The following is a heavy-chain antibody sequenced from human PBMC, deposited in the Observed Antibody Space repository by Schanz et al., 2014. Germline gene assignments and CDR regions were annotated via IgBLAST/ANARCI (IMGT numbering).Heavy chain of an antibody. V-gene: IGHV3-30*02. CDR1: GFTFSSYG. J-gene: IGHJ6*02. CDR3: VKDLQRELLRDDHYYGMDV. D-gene: IGHD1-26*01. Sequence: QVQLVESGGGVVQPGGSLRLSCAASGFTFSSYGMHWVRQAPGKGLEWVAFIRDDGTYQNYADSIKGRFTVSRDNSKTTVFLQMHSLRADDTAVYYCVKDLQRELLRDDHYYGMDVWGQGTTVTVSS. CDR2: IRDDGTYQ.